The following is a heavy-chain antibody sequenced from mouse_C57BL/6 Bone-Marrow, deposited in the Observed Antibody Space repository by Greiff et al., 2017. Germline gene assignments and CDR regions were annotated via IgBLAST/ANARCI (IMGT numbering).Heavy chain of an antibody. CDR3: AKTAQATYYAMDY. CDR1: EYEFPSHD. J-gene: IGHJ4*01. D-gene: IGHD3-2*02. V-gene: IGHV5-2*01. CDR2: INSDGGST. Sequence: VQLQQSGGGLVQPGESLKLSCESNEYEFPSHDMSWVRKTPEKRLELVAAINSDGGSTYYPDTMERRFIISRDNTKKTLYLQMSSLRSEDTAMYYCAKTAQATYYAMDYWGQGTSVTVSS.